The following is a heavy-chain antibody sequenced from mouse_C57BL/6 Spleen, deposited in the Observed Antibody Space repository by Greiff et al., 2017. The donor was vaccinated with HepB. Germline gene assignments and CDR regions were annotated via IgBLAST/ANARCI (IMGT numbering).Heavy chain of an antibody. D-gene: IGHD3-2*02. CDR1: GYTFTSYW. CDR3: ARSTAQATWFAY. J-gene: IGHJ3*01. V-gene: IGHV1-50*01. CDR2: IDPSDSYT. Sequence: QVQLQQPGAELVKPGASVKLSCKASGYTFTSYWMQWVKQRPGQGLEWIGEIDPSDSYTNYNQKFKGKATLTVDTSSSTAYMQLSSLTSEDSAVSYCARSTAQATWFAYWGQGTLVTVSA.